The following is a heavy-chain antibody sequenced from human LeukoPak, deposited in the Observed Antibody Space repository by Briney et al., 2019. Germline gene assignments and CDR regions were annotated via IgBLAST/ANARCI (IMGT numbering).Heavy chain of an antibody. CDR1: GGTFISYA. Sequence: SVKVSCKASGGTFISYAISWVRQAPGQGVEWRGGIIPLLGTANYAQKVQARLTTTTDESPSTAYIELSSQRSEDTAVYYCARYSRGYCSSTSCLPMDVWGEGTTVTVCS. V-gene: IGHV1-69*05. D-gene: IGHD2-2*01. J-gene: IGHJ6*03. CDR2: IIPLLGTA. CDR3: ARYSRGYCSSTSCLPMDV.